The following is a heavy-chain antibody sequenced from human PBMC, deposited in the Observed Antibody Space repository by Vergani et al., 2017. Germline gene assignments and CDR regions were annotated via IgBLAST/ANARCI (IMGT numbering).Heavy chain of an antibody. V-gene: IGHV4-59*01. J-gene: IGHJ3*02. CDR3: SRGHYDILTGYYSYDAFDI. D-gene: IGHD3-9*01. Sequence: QVQLQESGPGLVKPSETLSLTCTVSGGSISSYYWSWIRQPPGKGLEWIGYIYYSGSTNYNPSLKSRVTISVDTSKNQFSLKLSSVTAADTAVYYWSRGHYDILTGYYSYDAFDIWGQGTMVTVSS. CDR2: IYYSGST. CDR1: GGSISSYY.